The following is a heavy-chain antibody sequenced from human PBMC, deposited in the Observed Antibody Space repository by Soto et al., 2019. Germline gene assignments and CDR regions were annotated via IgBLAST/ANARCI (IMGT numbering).Heavy chain of an antibody. Sequence: GGSLRLSCAASGFTFSSYAMTWVRQAPGKGLEWVSTIRASGGSTYYADSVKGRFTISRDNSVNTLFLHMNSLRAEDTAIYYCAKGGYTSPFDYWGLGTLVTVSS. D-gene: IGHD5-12*01. V-gene: IGHV3-23*01. CDR1: GFTFSSYA. CDR3: AKGGYTSPFDY. CDR2: IRASGGST. J-gene: IGHJ4*02.